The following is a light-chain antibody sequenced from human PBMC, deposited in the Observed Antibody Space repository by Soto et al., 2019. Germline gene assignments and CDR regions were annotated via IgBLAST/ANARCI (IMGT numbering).Light chain of an antibody. J-gene: IGKJ1*01. CDR3: QQYGSSPGT. CDR1: QSVSSY. CDR2: GAS. V-gene: IGKV3-20*01. Sequence: EIVLTQSPGTLSLSPGERATLSCRASQSVSSYLAWYQQKPGQAPRLLIFGASIRATGLPDRFSGGGSGTDFTLTISRLEPEDFAVYYCQQYGSSPGTFGQGTKVDI.